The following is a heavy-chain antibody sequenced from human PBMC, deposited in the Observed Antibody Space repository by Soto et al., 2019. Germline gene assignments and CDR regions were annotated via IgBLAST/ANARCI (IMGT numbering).Heavy chain of an antibody. J-gene: IGHJ4*02. Sequence: ASGKVSCKASGYTFTSYGISWLRQAPGQGLEWMGWISAYNGNTNYAQKLQGRVTMTTDTSTSTAYMELRSLRSDDTAVYYCARGSPVSSAYYFDYWGQGTLVTVSS. CDR2: ISAYNGNT. CDR1: GYTFTSYG. CDR3: ARGSPVSSAYYFDY. D-gene: IGHD3-10*01. V-gene: IGHV1-18*04.